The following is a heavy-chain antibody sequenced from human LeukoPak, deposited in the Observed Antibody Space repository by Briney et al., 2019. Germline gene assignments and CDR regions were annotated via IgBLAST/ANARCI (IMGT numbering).Heavy chain of an antibody. J-gene: IGHJ4*02. D-gene: IGHD1-26*01. V-gene: IGHV3-48*03. Sequence: GGSLRLSCAASGFTFSSYEMNWVRQAPGKGLEWVSCISSSGSTIYYADSVKGRFTISRDNAKNSLYLQMNSLRAEDTAVYYCARLYSGSYPPGYWGQGTLVTVSS. CDR2: ISSSGSTI. CDR1: GFTFSSYE. CDR3: ARLYSGSYPPGY.